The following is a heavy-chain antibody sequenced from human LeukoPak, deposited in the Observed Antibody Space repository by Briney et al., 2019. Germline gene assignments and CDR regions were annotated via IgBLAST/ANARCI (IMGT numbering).Heavy chain of an antibody. J-gene: IGHJ4*02. CDR3: ARTVSKWELLPIDY. CDR2: IIPIFGTA. Sequence: GASVKVSCKASGGTSSSYAISWVRQAPGQGLEWMGGIIPIFGTANYAQKFQGRVTITTDESTSTAYMELSSLRSEDTAVYYCARTVSKWELLPIDYWGQGTLVTVSS. V-gene: IGHV1-69*05. D-gene: IGHD1-26*01. CDR1: GGTSSSYA.